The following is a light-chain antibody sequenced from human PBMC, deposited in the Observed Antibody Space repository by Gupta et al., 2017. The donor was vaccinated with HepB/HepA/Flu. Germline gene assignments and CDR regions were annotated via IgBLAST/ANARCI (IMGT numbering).Light chain of an antibody. V-gene: IGKV1-33*01. CDR3: QYDHTLSD. J-gene: IGKJ2*01. Sequence: DIQMTQSPSSLSASVGDRVTIPCQASQDISNYLNWYQQKLGKAPKLMIYDASNGETGVTSRFRGSGDSKDFTYTSSSRQKEDGEDYYEQYDHTLSDFGQGTKLEIK. CDR2: DAS. CDR1: QDISNY.